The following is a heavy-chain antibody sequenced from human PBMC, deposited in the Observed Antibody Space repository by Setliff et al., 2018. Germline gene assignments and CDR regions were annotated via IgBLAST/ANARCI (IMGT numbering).Heavy chain of an antibody. D-gene: IGHD3-22*01. J-gene: IGHJ6*02. CDR2: IYPGDSDT. CDR1: GDSFSNYW. V-gene: IGHV5-51*01. Sequence: GESLKISCKGSGDSFSNYWIGWVRQMPGKGLEWMGIIYPGDSDTRYSPSFQGQVTISADKSISTAYLQWSSLKASDTAMYYCARYDSSGYHYYYGMDVWGQGTTVTVSS. CDR3: ARYDSSGYHYYYGMDV.